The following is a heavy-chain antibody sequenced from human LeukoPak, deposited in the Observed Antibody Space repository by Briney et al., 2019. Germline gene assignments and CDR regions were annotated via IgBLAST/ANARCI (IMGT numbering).Heavy chain of an antibody. CDR1: GGSFSSYG. J-gene: IGHJ5*02. V-gene: IGHV1-69*05. CDR2: IIPMLGRS. D-gene: IGHD5-18*01. Sequence: SVKVSCKASGGSFSSYGISWVRQAPGQGLEWMGGIIPMLGRSNCAQKFQGRVTISTDESTSTAYMEMSSLRSEDTAVYYCAREDHTANNWFDPWGQGTLVTVSS. CDR3: AREDHTANNWFDP.